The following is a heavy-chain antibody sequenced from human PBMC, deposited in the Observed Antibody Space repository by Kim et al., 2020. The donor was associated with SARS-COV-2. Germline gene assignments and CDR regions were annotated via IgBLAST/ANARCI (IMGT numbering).Heavy chain of an antibody. CDR3: AGGRTALPFY. J-gene: IGHJ4*02. CDR2: INYNGNI. V-gene: IGHV4-34*01. Sequence: SETLSLTCAVYGESFSGYYWNWLRQPPGKGLEWIGEINYNGNINYNPSLKSRVSISADASKNQLSLKVNSVTAADTAVYYCAGGRTALPFYWGRGTLVPV. D-gene: IGHD2-21*02. CDR1: GESFSGYY.